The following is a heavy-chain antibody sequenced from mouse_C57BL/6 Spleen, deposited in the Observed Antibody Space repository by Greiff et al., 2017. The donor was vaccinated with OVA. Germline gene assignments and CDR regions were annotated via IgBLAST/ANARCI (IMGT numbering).Heavy chain of an antibody. J-gene: IGHJ2*01. CDR3: AKGDYYGSSLYYCDY. V-gene: IGHV1-81*01. D-gene: IGHD1-1*01. Sequence: QVQLQQSGAELARPGASVKLSCKASGYTFTSYGISWVKQRTGQGLEWIGEIYPRSGNTYYNEKFKGKATLTADKSSSTAYMELRSLTSEDSAVYFCAKGDYYGSSLYYCDYWGQGTTLTVSS. CDR1: GYTFTSYG. CDR2: IYPRSGNT.